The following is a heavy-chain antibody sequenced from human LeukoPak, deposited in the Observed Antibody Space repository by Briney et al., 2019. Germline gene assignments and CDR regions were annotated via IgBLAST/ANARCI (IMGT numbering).Heavy chain of an antibody. D-gene: IGHD1-7*01. CDR2: IKQDGSEK. Sequence: GRSLRLSCAASGFIFSSYWMSWVRQAPGKGLEWVANIKQDGSEKYYVDSVKGRFTISRDNAKNSLYLQMNSLRAEDTAVYYCARELELTNDAFDIWGQGTMVTVSS. V-gene: IGHV3-7*01. CDR1: GFIFSSYW. J-gene: IGHJ3*02. CDR3: ARELELTNDAFDI.